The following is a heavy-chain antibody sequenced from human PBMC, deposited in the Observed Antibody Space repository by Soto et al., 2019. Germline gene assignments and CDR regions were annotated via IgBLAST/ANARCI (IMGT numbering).Heavy chain of an antibody. V-gene: IGHV3-23*01. J-gene: IGHJ6*02. CDR1: GFTFSSYA. CDR3: AKDLGGSGSYYNVMDV. CDR2: ISGSGGST. Sequence: GGTLRLSCAASGFTFSSYAMSWVRQAPGKGLEWVSAISGSGGSTYYADSVKGRFTISRDNSKNTLYLQMNSLRAEDTAVYYCAKDLGGSGSYYNVMDVWGQGTTVTVSS. D-gene: IGHD3-10*01.